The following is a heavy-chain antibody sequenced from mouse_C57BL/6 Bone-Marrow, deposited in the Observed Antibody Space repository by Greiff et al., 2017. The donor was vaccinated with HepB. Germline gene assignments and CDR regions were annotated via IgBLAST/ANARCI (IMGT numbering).Heavy chain of an antibody. CDR3: APSTVVAPFDY. J-gene: IGHJ2*01. D-gene: IGHD1-1*01. Sequence: QVQLQQPGAELVRPGSSVKLSCKASGYTFTSYWMHWVKLRPIQGLEWIGNIDPSDSETHYNQKFKDKATLTVDKSSSTAYMQLSSLTSEDSAVYYCAPSTVVAPFDYWGQGTTLTVSS. V-gene: IGHV1-52*01. CDR1: GYTFTSYW. CDR2: IDPSDSET.